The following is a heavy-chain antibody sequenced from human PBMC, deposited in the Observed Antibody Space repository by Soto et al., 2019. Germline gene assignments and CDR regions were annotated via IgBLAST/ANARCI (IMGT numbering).Heavy chain of an antibody. V-gene: IGHV3-48*01. CDR2: ISSSSSTI. Sequence: GGSLRLSCAASGFTFSSYIMNWVRQAPGKGLEWVSYISSSSSTIYYADSVKGRFTISRDNAKNSLYLQMNSLRAEDTAVYYCARDQDMITFGLFDYWGQGTLVTVSS. D-gene: IGHD3-16*01. CDR1: GFTFSSYI. J-gene: IGHJ4*02. CDR3: ARDQDMITFGLFDY.